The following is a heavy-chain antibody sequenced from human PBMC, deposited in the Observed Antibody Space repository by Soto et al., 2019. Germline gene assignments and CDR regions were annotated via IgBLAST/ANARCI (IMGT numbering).Heavy chain of an antibody. CDR3: AKDAVPRNDLWDYFEF. D-gene: IGHD1-1*01. CDR2: IGGGGDDT. Sequence: PGGSLRLSCAASGFTFSSYAMSWVRQAPGKGLEWVSSIGGGGDDTNYADSVKGRFTISRDNSKNTLFLQMNSLRVEDTAVYYCAKDAVPRNDLWDYFEFGGQGTLVTVSS. J-gene: IGHJ4*02. CDR1: GFTFSSYA. V-gene: IGHV3-23*01.